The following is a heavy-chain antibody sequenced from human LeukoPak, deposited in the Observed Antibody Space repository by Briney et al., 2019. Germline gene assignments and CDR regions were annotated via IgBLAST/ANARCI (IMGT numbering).Heavy chain of an antibody. CDR1: GGSISSGGYS. CDR2: IYHSGST. J-gene: IGHJ6*02. CDR3: ARVTGHWNDGVVGYGMDV. Sequence: SETLSLTCAVSGGSISSGGYSWSWIRQPPGKGLEWIGYIYHSGSTYYNPSLKSRVTISVDRSKNQFSLKLSSVTAADTAVYYCARVTGHWNDGVVGYGMDVWGQGTTVTVSS. V-gene: IGHV4-30-2*01. D-gene: IGHD1-1*01.